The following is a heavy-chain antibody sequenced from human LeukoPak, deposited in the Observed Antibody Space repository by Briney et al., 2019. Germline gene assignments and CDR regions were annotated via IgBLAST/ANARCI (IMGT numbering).Heavy chain of an antibody. V-gene: IGHV4-59*01. D-gene: IGHD1-26*01. J-gene: IGHJ6*02. Sequence: SETLSLTCTVSGGSISSYYWSWIRQPPGKGLEWIGYIYYSGSTNYNPSLKSRVTISVDTSKNQFSLKLSSVTAADTAVYYCARDAATSGSYYLPSYGMDVWGQGTTVTVSS. CDR1: GGSISSYY. CDR2: IYYSGST. CDR3: ARDAATSGSYYLPSYGMDV.